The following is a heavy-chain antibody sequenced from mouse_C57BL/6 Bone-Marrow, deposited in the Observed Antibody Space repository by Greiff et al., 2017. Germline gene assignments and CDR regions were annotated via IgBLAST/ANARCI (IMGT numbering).Heavy chain of an antibody. J-gene: IGHJ2*01. V-gene: IGHV1-15*01. CDR3: TVTTVGADY. Sequence: QVQLQQSGAELVRPGASVTLSCKASGYTFTDYEMHWVKQTPVHGLEWIGAIDPETGGTAYNQKFKGKAILTADQSSSTAYMELRSLTSEDSAVYYCTVTTVGADYWGQGTTLTVSS. CDR2: IDPETGGT. CDR1: GYTFTDYE. D-gene: IGHD1-1*01.